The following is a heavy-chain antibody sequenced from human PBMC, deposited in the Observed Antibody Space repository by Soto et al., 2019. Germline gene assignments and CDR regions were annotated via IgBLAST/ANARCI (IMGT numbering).Heavy chain of an antibody. CDR2: ISGSGGGI. CDR3: AKRNLVVRPPFDY. D-gene: IGHD2-15*01. Sequence: EVQLLESGGGLVQPGGSLRLSCAASGFTFSSYAMSWVRQAPGKGLEWVSTISGSGGGIYYADSVKGRFTISRDNSKNTLDLQMNSLRAEDTAVYYCAKRNLVVRPPFDYWGQGTLATVSS. CDR1: GFTFSSYA. V-gene: IGHV3-23*01. J-gene: IGHJ4*02.